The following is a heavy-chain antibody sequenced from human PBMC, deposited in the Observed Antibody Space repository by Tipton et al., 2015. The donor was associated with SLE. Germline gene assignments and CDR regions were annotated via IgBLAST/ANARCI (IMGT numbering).Heavy chain of an antibody. CDR3: SRIHLQNFWSGFCGD. Sequence: GLVKPSGTLSLTCTVSGYSISNNYYWDWIRQSPGKGLEWIGTIYCAGSTYSNPSLKRRVSMSVDTSKNQFSLKLTSLTAADTAIYFCSRIHLQNFWSGFCGDWGQGIRVTVSS. D-gene: IGHD3-3*01. CDR1: GYSISNNYY. CDR2: IYCAGST. J-gene: IGHJ4*02. V-gene: IGHV4-38-2*02.